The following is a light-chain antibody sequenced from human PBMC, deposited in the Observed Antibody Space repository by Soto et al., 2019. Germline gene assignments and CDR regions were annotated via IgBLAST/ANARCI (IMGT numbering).Light chain of an antibody. Sequence: QLTQSPSSLSASVGDRVTMTGRASQGISSNLAWYQQKPGRAPKLLIFGASTLQSGVPSRFSGSGSGTDFTLTISSLQPEDFATYYCQQLNSYPITFGQGTRLEI. CDR1: QGISSN. J-gene: IGKJ5*01. CDR2: GAS. CDR3: QQLNSYPIT. V-gene: IGKV1-9*01.